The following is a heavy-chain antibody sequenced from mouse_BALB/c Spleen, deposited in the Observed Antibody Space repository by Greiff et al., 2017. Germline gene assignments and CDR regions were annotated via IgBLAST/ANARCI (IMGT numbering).Heavy chain of an antibody. CDR2: IYPGSGNT. J-gene: IGHJ2*01. CDR1: GYTFTDYY. CDR3: ARWRAYYYGTYFDY. Sequence: LEESGPELVKPGASVKISCKASGYTFTDYYINWVKQKPGQGLEWIGWIYPGSGNTKYNEKFKGKATLTVDTSSSTAYMQLSSLTSEDTAVYFCARWRAYYYGTYFDYWGQGTTLTVSS. D-gene: IGHD1-1*01. V-gene: IGHV1-84*02.